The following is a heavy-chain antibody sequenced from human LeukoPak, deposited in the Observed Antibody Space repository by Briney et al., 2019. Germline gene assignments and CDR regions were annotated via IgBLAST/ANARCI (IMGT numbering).Heavy chain of an antibody. D-gene: IGHD1-26*01. Sequence: PGGSLRLSCAASGFTFSNYGMHWVRQAPGKGLEWVAVISDDGKTRYYAESVKGRFTISRDNSKNTLYLQMNSLRAEDTAVYYCAKEAEVGATTGDHYYWGQGTLVTVSS. J-gene: IGHJ4*02. CDR1: GFTFSNYG. CDR3: AKEAEVGATTGDHYY. CDR2: ISDDGKTR. V-gene: IGHV3-30*18.